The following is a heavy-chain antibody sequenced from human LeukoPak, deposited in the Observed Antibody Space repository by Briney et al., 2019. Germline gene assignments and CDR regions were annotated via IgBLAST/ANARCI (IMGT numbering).Heavy chain of an antibody. CDR3: ARDPYNGNYGDSYYYYMDV. D-gene: IGHD1-26*01. Sequence: PGGSLRLSCAATGFTFSSYKMNWVRQAAGKGLEWVASSTTSSTYTFYADSVKGRFTISRDNAKNSLYLQMNSLRAEDTAIYYCARDPYNGNYGDSYYYYMDVWGKGTTVTISS. CDR1: GFTFSSYK. V-gene: IGHV3-21*01. J-gene: IGHJ6*03. CDR2: STTSSTYT.